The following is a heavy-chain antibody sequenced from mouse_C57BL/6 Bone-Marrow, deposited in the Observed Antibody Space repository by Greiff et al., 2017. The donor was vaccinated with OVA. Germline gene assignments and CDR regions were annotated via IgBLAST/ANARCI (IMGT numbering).Heavy chain of an antibody. CDR2: SRNKANDYTT. J-gene: IGHJ4*01. CDR1: GFTFSDFY. V-gene: IGHV7-1*01. Sequence: EVKLVDSGGGLVQSGRSLRLSCATSGFTFSDFYMEWVRQAPGKGLEWIAASRNKANDYTTEYSASVKGRFIVSRDTSQSILYLQMNALRAEDTAIYYCASDGSYGYDGYAMDYWGQGTSVTVSS. CDR3: ASDGSYGYDGYAMDY. D-gene: IGHD2-2*01.